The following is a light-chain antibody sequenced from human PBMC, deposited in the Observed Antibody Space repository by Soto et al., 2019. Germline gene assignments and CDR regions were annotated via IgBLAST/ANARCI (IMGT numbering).Light chain of an antibody. CDR3: QQSYSTPWLT. J-gene: IGKJ4*01. Sequence: DIQMTQSPSSLSASVGDRVTITCRASQSISSYLNWYQQKPGKAPKLLIYAASSLQSGVPSRFSGSGSGTDFTLTTSSLQPEDFATYYCQQSYSTPWLTFGGGTKVEIK. CDR2: AAS. CDR1: QSISSY. V-gene: IGKV1-39*01.